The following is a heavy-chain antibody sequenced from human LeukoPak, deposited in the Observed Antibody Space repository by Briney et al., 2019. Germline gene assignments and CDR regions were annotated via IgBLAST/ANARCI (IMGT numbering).Heavy chain of an antibody. CDR3: ARYTVTNWFDP. J-gene: IGHJ5*02. D-gene: IGHD4-11*01. CDR2: IYYSGST. Sequence: SETLSLTCTVSGGSIRSSSYYWGWIRQPPGKGLEWIGSIYYSGSTYYNPSLKSRVTISVDTSKNQFSLKLSSVTAADTAVYYCARYTVTNWFDPWGQGTLVTVSS. V-gene: IGHV4-39*01. CDR1: GGSIRSSSYY.